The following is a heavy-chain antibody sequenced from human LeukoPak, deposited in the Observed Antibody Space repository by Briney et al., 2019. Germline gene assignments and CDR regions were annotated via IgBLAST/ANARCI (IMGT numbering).Heavy chain of an antibody. V-gene: IGHV4-39*01. D-gene: IGHD6-13*01. Sequence: SETLSLTCAVSGGYISSSNWWSWVRQPPGKGLEWIGSMYYSGSTYCNPSLKSRVTISVDTSKNQLSLKLSSVTAADTAIYYCARSVYSMNADSWGLGTLVTVSS. CDR3: ARSVYSMNADS. CDR2: MYYSGST. J-gene: IGHJ4*02. CDR1: GGYISSSNW.